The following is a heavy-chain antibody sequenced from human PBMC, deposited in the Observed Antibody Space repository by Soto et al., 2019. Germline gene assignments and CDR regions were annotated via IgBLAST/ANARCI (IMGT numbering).Heavy chain of an antibody. CDR2: ISSGSKTI. Sequence: LRLSCAASGFTFSSYSVNWVRQAPGKGLEWVSYISSGSKTIYYADSVKGRFTVSRDNAKNSQYLQMNSLTDEDTAVYYCAREDILGVRSFDYWGRGTLVTVSS. CDR1: GFTFSSYS. J-gene: IGHJ4*02. CDR3: AREDILGVRSFDY. D-gene: IGHD3-10*01. V-gene: IGHV3-48*02.